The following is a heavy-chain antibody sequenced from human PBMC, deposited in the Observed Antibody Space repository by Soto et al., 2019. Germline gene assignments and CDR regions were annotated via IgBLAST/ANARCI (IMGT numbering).Heavy chain of an antibody. CDR1: GGSISSSKW. Sequence: QMQLQESGPGLVKPSGTLSLTCGVSGGSISSSKWWTWVRQPPGKGPEWIGEIYHSGSTNYNTSLTSRVTISLDKSNNRFSLTLTSVTAADTAVYYCASQDYSSSTDASFLVNGYFDLWGRGILVTVSS. D-gene: IGHD6-6*01. J-gene: IGHJ2*01. CDR2: IYHSGST. CDR3: ASQDYSSSTDASFLVNGYFDL. V-gene: IGHV4-4*02.